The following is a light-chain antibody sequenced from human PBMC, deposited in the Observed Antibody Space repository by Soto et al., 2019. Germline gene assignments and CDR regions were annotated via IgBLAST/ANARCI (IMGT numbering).Light chain of an antibody. V-gene: IGLV2-14*01. CDR1: SSDVGGYNY. Sequence: QSALTRPASVSGSPGQSITISCTGTSSDVGGYNYVSWYQQHPGKAPKLMIYDVSNRPSGVSNRFSGSKSGNTASLTISGLQAEDEADYYCSSYTSSSTLEVFGTGTKVTV. CDR3: SSYTSSSTLEV. J-gene: IGLJ1*01. CDR2: DVS.